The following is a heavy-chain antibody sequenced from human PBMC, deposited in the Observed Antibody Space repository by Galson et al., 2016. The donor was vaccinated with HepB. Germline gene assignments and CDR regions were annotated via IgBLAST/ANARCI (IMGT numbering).Heavy chain of an antibody. CDR3: ARRGPYYDDNRGDYAVDV. Sequence: QSGAEVKKPGESLKISCKASGYTFTNYWIGWVRQMPGKGLERMGIIYPGDSDTRYSPIFLGQVTISADKSMTTTSPQWSSLKASDNAMYYCARRGPYYDDNRGDYAVDVWGQGTTVTVSS. CDR2: IYPGDSDT. V-gene: IGHV5-51*03. D-gene: IGHD3-22*01. CDR1: GYTFTNYW. J-gene: IGHJ6*02.